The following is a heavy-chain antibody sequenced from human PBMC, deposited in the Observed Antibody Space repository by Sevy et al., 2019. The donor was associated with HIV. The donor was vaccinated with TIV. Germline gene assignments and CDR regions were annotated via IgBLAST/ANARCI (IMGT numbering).Heavy chain of an antibody. CDR1: GGSISSGFYS. D-gene: IGHD2-21*02. V-gene: IGHV4-61*09. J-gene: IGHJ6*03. Sequence: SETLSLTCSVSGGSISSGFYSWTWIRLPAGKGLEWIGHLSTSGTSNYNSSLKSRVTISADTSKNQFSLKLTSVTAADTAVYYCARDRRNDFNGPAHYLDVWGKGTTVTVSS. CDR2: LSTSGTS. CDR3: ARDRRNDFNGPAHYLDV.